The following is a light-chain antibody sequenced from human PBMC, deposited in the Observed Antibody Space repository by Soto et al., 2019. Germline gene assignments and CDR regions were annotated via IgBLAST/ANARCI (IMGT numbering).Light chain of an antibody. J-gene: IGLJ2*01. Sequence: QSALTQPASVSGSPGQSITISCTGTSSDVGGYNYVSWYQQHPGKAPKLIISDVTNRPSGVSNRFSGSKSGNTASLTISGLQAEDEADYYCSSYRSSAILLLGGGTKVTVL. CDR1: SSDVGGYNY. V-gene: IGLV2-14*03. CDR3: SSYRSSAILL. CDR2: DVT.